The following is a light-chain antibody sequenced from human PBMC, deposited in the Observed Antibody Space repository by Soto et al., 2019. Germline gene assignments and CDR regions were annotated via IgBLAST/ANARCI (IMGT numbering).Light chain of an antibody. CDR2: DVI. J-gene: IGLJ1*01. V-gene: IGLV2-8*01. Sequence: QSALTQLPSASGSPGQSVTISCTGTSSDVGGYNYVSWYQQHPGKAPRLMIYDVIKRPSGVPDRFSGSKSGNTASLTVSGLQAEDEADYYCSSYAGSTNFVFGPGTKHRP. CDR3: SSYAGSTNFV. CDR1: SSDVGGYNY.